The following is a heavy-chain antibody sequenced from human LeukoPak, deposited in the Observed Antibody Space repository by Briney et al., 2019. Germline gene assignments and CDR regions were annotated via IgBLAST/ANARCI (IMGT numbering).Heavy chain of an antibody. D-gene: IGHD6-13*01. Sequence: ASVKVSCKASGYTITSYDINWVRQATGQGLEWMGWMNPNSGNTGYAQKFQGRVTMTRNTSISTAYMELSSLRSEDTAVYYCARLKTAAGKNEGIDPWGQGTLVTVSS. CDR2: MNPNSGNT. J-gene: IGHJ5*02. V-gene: IGHV1-8*01. CDR3: ARLKTAAGKNEGIDP. CDR1: GYTITSYD.